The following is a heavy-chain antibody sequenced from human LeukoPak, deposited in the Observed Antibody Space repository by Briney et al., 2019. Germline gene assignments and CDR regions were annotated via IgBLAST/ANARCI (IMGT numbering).Heavy chain of an antibody. CDR3: ARVVRKLTVTRFDY. Sequence: HPSETLSLTCTVSGGSISSSSYYWGWIRQPPGKGLEWIGSIYYSGSTYYNPSLKSRVTISVDTSKNQFSLKLSSVTAADTAVYYCARVVRKLTVTRFDYWGQGTLVAVSS. V-gene: IGHV4-39*07. D-gene: IGHD4-17*01. J-gene: IGHJ4*02. CDR2: IYYSGST. CDR1: GGSISSSSYY.